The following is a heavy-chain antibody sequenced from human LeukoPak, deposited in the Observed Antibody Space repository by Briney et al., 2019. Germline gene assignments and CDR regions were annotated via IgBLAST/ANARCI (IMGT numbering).Heavy chain of an antibody. Sequence: AGGSLRLSCAASGFTFSSYWMSWVRQAPGRGLEWVANIKQDGSEKYYVDSVKGRFTISRDNAKNSLYLQMNSLRAEDTAVYYCARSRVRPYFDYWGQGTLVTVSS. CDR3: ARSRVRPYFDY. J-gene: IGHJ4*02. CDR1: GFTFSSYW. D-gene: IGHD1-1*01. CDR2: IKQDGSEK. V-gene: IGHV3-7*01.